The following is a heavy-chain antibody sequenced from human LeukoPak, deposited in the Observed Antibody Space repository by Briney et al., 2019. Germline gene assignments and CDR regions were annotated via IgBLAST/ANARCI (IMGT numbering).Heavy chain of an antibody. CDR2: INYNGEIT. J-gene: IGHJ6*02. V-gene: IGHV4-34*01. D-gene: IGHD1-14*01. CDR1: GGSFSGYL. Sequence: SETLSLTCAVPGGSFSGYLWSWLRQPPGKGLEWVGEINYNGEITNYNPSLKSRVTISVGTSKDQFSLKLTSVTAADTAVYYCTRSGLTGMRKYPRADYYYYGMDVWGQGAAVTVSS. CDR3: TRSGLTGMRKYPRADYYYYGMDV.